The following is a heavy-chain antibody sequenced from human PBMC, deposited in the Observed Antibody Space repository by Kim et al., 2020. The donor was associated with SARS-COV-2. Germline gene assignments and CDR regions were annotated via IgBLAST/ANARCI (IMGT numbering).Heavy chain of an antibody. Sequence: SLKSRVTISVDTSKNQFSLKLSSVTAADTAVYYCARAPLPAARRLNWFDPWGQGTLVTVSS. V-gene: IGHV4-34*13. D-gene: IGHD2-2*01. J-gene: IGHJ5*02. CDR3: ARAPLPAARRLNWFDP.